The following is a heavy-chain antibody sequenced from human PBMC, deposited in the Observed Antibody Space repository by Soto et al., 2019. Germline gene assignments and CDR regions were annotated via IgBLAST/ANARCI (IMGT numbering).Heavy chain of an antibody. D-gene: IGHD2-8*02. V-gene: IGHV4-34*01. Sequence: SETLSLTCTVSGASISSYYWTWIRQPPGTGLEWIGEINHSGSTNYNPSFKSRVTISVDTSKNQFSLKLTSVTAADTAVYYCARDKITGLFDYWGQGTLVTVSS. CDR3: ARDKITGLFDY. CDR2: INHSGST. J-gene: IGHJ4*02. CDR1: GASISSYY.